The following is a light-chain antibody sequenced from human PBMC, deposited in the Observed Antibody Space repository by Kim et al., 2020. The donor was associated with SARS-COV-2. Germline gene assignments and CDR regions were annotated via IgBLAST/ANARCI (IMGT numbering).Light chain of an antibody. Sequence: EIVLTQSPGTLSLSPGERATLSCRASQSVSSSYLAWYQQKPGQAPRLLIYGASSGATGIPDRFSGSGSGTDFTLTISRLEPEDFAVYYRQQYGSSPYTFGQGPKLEI. CDR1: QSVSSSY. CDR2: GAS. J-gene: IGKJ2*01. CDR3: QQYGSSPYT. V-gene: IGKV3-20*01.